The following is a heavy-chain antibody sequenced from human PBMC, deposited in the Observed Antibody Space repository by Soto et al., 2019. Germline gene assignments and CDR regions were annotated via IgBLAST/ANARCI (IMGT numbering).Heavy chain of an antibody. CDR2: INSDGSSA. Sequence: PGGSLRLSCAASGFTFRNYGMHWVRQAPGKGLEWVSRINSDGSSASYADFVKGRFTISRDKAKSTLFLQLSSLRAEDTAVYYCALAPRYGLDVWGQGIPVTVSS. V-gene: IGHV3-74*01. J-gene: IGHJ6*02. CDR1: GFTFRNYG. D-gene: IGHD3-3*02. CDR3: ALAPRYGLDV.